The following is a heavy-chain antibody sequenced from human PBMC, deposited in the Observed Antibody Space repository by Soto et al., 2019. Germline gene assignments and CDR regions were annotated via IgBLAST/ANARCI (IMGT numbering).Heavy chain of an antibody. CDR1: GGSISSSSYY. V-gene: IGHV4-39*01. CDR2: IYYSGST. Sequence: PLETLSLTCTVSGGSISSSSYYWGWIRQPPGKGLEWIGSIYYSGSTYYNPSLKSRVTISVDTSKNQISMKLSSVTAADTAVFYCVSYSSSWIYYYYYMDVWGKGTTVTVSS. J-gene: IGHJ6*03. CDR3: VSYSSSWIYYYYYMDV. D-gene: IGHD6-13*01.